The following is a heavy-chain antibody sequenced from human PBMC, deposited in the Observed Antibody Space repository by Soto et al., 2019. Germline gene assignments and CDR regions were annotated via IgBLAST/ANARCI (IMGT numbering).Heavy chain of an antibody. CDR3: ARGRFGMDV. Sequence: GGSLRLSCAASTSGFGGSNYMTWVRQAPGKGLEWVSVIYRDGNTYYVDFVKGRFTISRDNSKNTLYLQMNSLRGEDTAVYYCARGRFGMDVWGQGTTVTVSS. J-gene: IGHJ6*02. CDR1: TSGFGGSNY. CDR2: IYRDGNT. V-gene: IGHV3-53*01.